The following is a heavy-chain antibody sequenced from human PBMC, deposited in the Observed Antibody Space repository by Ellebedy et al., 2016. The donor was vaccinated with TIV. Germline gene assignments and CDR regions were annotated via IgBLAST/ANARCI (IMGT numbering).Heavy chain of an antibody. CDR1: GFTFSSYG. CDR3: ARTDCSGGSCYSFFQH. Sequence: GESLKISCAASGFTFSSYGMYWVRQAPGKGLEWVSLLYSGDKPYYAESVKGRFTVSRDDSKDTLDLQMNSLRAEDTAVYYCARTDCSGGSCYSFFQHWGQGTPVTVSS. V-gene: IGHV3-NL1*01. J-gene: IGHJ1*01. CDR2: LYSGDKP. D-gene: IGHD2-15*01.